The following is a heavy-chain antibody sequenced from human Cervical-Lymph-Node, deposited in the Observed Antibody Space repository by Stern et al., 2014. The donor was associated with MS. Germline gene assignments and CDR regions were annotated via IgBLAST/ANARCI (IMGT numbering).Heavy chain of an antibody. CDR1: GYTFTSYG. Sequence: VQLLESGAEVKKPGASVKVSCKASGYTFTSYGISWVRQAPGQGLEWMGWISAYNGNTNYAQKLQGRVTMTTDTSTSTAYMELRSLRSDDTAVYYCARGNYYDSSGYPYYYYGMDVWGQGTTVTVSS. J-gene: IGHJ6*02. D-gene: IGHD3-22*01. V-gene: IGHV1-18*01. CDR3: ARGNYYDSSGYPYYYYGMDV. CDR2: ISAYNGNT.